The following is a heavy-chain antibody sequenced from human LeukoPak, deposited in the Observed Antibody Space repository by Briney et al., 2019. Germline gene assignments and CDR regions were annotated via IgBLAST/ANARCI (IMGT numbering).Heavy chain of an antibody. V-gene: IGHV4-59*12. Sequence: PSETLSLTCTVSGGSISGDYWSWIRQPPGKGLEWIGYIYYTGHTHYTHSLKSRVTMSMDTSKNQFSLKLNSVTAADTAVYYCARADYDYGDYYWFDPWGQGTLVTVSS. CDR1: GGSISGDY. CDR2: IYYTGHT. D-gene: IGHD4-17*01. J-gene: IGHJ5*02. CDR3: ARADYDYGDYYWFDP.